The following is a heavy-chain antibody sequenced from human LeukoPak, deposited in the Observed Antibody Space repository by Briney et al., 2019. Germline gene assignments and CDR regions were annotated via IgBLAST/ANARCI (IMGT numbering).Heavy chain of an antibody. J-gene: IGHJ4*02. D-gene: IGHD1-26*01. CDR3: ARHRAGAGKYFDY. CDR2: IYYSEST. V-gene: IGHV4-39*01. Sequence: SETLSLTCTVSGGSISSSGYYWGWIRQPPGKGLEWIGSIYYSESTYYNPSLKSRVTMSADTSKYQFSLKVSSVTAADTAVYYCARHRAGAGKYFDYWGQGTLVTVSS. CDR1: GGSISSSGYY.